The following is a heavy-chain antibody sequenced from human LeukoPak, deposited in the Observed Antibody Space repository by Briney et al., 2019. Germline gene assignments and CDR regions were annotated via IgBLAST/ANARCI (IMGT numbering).Heavy chain of an antibody. J-gene: IGHJ4*02. D-gene: IGHD3-10*01. Sequence: PSETLSLTCTVSGYSISSGYYWGWIRQPPGKGLELIGSIYHSGSTYYNPSLKSRVTISVDTSKNQFSLKLSSVTAADTAVYYCARSAMVRGVIVYWGQGTLVTVSS. CDR2: IYHSGST. CDR3: ARSAMVRGVIVY. CDR1: GYSISSGYY. V-gene: IGHV4-38-2*02.